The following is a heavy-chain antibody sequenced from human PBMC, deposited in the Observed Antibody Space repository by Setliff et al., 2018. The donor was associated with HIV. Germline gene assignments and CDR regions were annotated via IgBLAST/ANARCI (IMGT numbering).Heavy chain of an antibody. D-gene: IGHD2-2*01. CDR3: ARDQRLQGVQPPYWYFDL. CDR1: GGSFNNYS. J-gene: IGHJ2*01. Sequence: SETLSLTCGVFGGSFNNYSWNWFRQPPGRGLEWIGEISHSGSTSYNSSLKSRVTMSVDTAKNQFSLEMRSLTAADTAVYYCARDQRLQGVQPPYWYFDLWGRGTLVTVSS. V-gene: IGHV4-34*01. CDR2: ISHSGST.